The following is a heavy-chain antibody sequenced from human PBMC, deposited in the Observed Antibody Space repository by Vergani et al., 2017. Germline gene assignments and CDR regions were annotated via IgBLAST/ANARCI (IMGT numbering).Heavy chain of an antibody. V-gene: IGHV4-38-2*01. J-gene: IGHJ5*02. CDR1: GYSISSGYY. CDR3: ARSRQQLVRGYNWFDP. CDR2: IYHSGST. Sequence: QVQLQESGPGLVKPSETLSLTCAVSGYSISSGYYWGWFRQPPGKGLEWIGSIYHSGSTYYNPSLKSRVTISVDTSKNQFSLKLSSVTAADTAVYYCARSRQQLVRGYNWFDPWGQGTLVTVSS. D-gene: IGHD6-13*01.